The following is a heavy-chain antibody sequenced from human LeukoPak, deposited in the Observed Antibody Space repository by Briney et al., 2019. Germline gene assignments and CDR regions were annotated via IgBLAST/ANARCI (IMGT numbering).Heavy chain of an antibody. CDR3: TTDWGHDYVWGSYRRDDAFDI. Sequence: TGGSLRLSCAASGFTFSNAWMSWVRQAPGKGLEWVGRIKSKTDGGTTDYAAPVKGRFTISRDDSKNTLYLQMNSLKTEDTAVYYCTTDWGHDYVWGSYRRDDAFDIWGQGTMVTVSS. J-gene: IGHJ3*02. CDR2: IKSKTDGGTT. V-gene: IGHV3-15*01. D-gene: IGHD3-16*02. CDR1: GFTFSNAW.